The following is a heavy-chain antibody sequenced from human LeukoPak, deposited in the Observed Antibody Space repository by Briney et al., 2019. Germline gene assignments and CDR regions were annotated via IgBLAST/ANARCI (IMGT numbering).Heavy chain of an antibody. CDR3: ARESSSGSSGDY. Sequence: SETLSLTCAVSGGSISSSNWWSWVRQPPGKGLEWIGEIYHSGSTNYNPSLKSRVTISVDTSKNQFSLKLSSVTAADTAVYYCARESSSGSSGDYWGQGTLVTVSS. D-gene: IGHD3-22*01. CDR1: GGSISSSNW. J-gene: IGHJ4*02. CDR2: IYHSGST. V-gene: IGHV4-4*02.